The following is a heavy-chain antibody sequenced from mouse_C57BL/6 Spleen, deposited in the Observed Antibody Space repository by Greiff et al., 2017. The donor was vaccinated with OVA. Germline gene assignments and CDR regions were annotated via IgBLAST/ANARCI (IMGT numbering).Heavy chain of an antibody. CDR3: AREENWEGMFAY. CDR1: GYAFSSSW. Sequence: QVHVKQSGPELVKPGASVKISCKASGYAFSSSWMNWVKQRPGKGLEWIGRIYPGDGDTNYNGKFKGKATLTADKSSSTAYMQLSSLTSEDSAVYFCAREENWEGMFAYWGQGTLVTVSA. D-gene: IGHD4-1*01. CDR2: IYPGDGDT. V-gene: IGHV1-82*01. J-gene: IGHJ3*01.